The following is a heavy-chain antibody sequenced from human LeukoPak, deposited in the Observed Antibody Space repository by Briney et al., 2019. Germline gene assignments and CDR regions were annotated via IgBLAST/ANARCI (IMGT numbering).Heavy chain of an antibody. V-gene: IGHV3-7*01. Sequence: HPGGSLRLSCAAAGFTFSSYWMSWVRQAPGKGLEWVANIKQDGSEKYYVDSVKGRFTISRDNAKNSLYLQMNSLRAEDTAVYYCARWDGIVVVPQPRFNWFDPWGQGTLVTVSS. CDR3: ARWDGIVVVPQPRFNWFDP. J-gene: IGHJ5*02. CDR2: IKQDGSEK. D-gene: IGHD2-2*01. CDR1: GFTFSSYW.